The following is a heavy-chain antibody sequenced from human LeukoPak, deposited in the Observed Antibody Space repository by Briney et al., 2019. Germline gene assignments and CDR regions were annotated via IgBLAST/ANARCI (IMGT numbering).Heavy chain of an antibody. J-gene: IGHJ3*02. Sequence: SETLSLTCSVSGGSISSSSYYWGWIRQPPGKGLEWIGSIYYSGSTYYNPSLKSRVTISVDTSKNQFSLKLSSVTAADTAVYYCASNPAAISDAFDIWGQGTMVTVSS. CDR1: GGSISSSSYY. D-gene: IGHD2-2*01. CDR3: ASNPAAISDAFDI. V-gene: IGHV4-39*01. CDR2: IYYSGST.